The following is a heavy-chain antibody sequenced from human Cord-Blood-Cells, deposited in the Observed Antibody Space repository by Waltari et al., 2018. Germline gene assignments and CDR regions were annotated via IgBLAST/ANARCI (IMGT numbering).Heavy chain of an antibody. J-gene: IGHJ3*02. CDR1: GGSISSYY. V-gene: IGHV4-59*01. CDR2: IYYSGIT. CDR3: ARGNGCDAFDI. D-gene: IGHD6-19*01. Sequence: QVQLQESGPGLVKPSETLSLTCTVSGGSISSYYWRWIRQPPGKGLEWIGYIYYSGITNYNPALESRVTISVDTSKNQFSLKLSSVTAADTAVYYCARGNGCDAFDIWGQGTMVTVSS.